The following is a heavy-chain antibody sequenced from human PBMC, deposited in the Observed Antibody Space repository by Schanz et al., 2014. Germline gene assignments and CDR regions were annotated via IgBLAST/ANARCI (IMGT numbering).Heavy chain of an antibody. D-gene: IGHD3-10*01. J-gene: IGHJ6*03. CDR1: GFNPDDYA. CDR2: IPWNGAAI. V-gene: IGHV3-9*02. Sequence: EVQVVESGGGLVQPGGSLRLSCTASGFNPDDYAMHWVRQAPGKGLEWVSNIPWNGAAIGYAGSVRGRFTIPRDSAKNSLYLQMNSLRPEDTALYYCAKGSRSGSKVMDVWGKGTTVAVSS. CDR3: AKGSRSGSKVMDV.